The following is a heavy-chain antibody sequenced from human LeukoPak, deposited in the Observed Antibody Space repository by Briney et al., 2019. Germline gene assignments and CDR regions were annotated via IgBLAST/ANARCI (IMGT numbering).Heavy chain of an antibody. CDR1: GGSISSYY. CDR3: ARETSSSYYGSGSHFDY. Sequence: PSETLSLTCTVYGGSISSYYWSWSRQPPGKGLEWIGYIYYSGSTNYNPSLKSRVTISVDTSKNQFSLKLSSVTAADTAVYYCARETSSSYYGSGSHFDYWGQGTLVTVSS. D-gene: IGHD3-10*01. CDR2: IYYSGST. J-gene: IGHJ4*02. V-gene: IGHV4-59*01.